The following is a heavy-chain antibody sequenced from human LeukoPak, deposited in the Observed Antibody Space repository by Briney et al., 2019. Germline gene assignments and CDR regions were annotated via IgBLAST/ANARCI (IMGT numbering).Heavy chain of an antibody. Sequence: PSQTLSLTCTVSGGSISSGSYYWSWMRQPAGKGLEWIGRIYTSGSPNYNPSLKRRATITVDTSKNQFPLKLSSMTAADTAVYYCARAGAMVFSGPGGEGTLVTVSS. D-gene: IGHD5-18*01. CDR2: IYTSGSP. CDR1: GGSISSGSYY. CDR3: ARAGAMVFSGP. J-gene: IGHJ5*02. V-gene: IGHV4-61*02.